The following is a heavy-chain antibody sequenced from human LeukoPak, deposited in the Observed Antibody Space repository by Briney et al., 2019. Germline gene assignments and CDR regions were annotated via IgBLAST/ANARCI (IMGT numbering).Heavy chain of an antibody. CDR3: ARHGRGYSYGYLFDY. J-gene: IGHJ4*02. Sequence: SETLSLTCTVSAGSISSYYWSWIRQPPGKGLEWIGYIYYSGSTNYNPSLKSRVTISVDTSKNQFSLKLSSVTAADTAVYYCARHGRGYSYGYLFDYWGQGTLVTVSS. CDR2: IYYSGST. CDR1: AGSISSYY. V-gene: IGHV4-59*08. D-gene: IGHD5-18*01.